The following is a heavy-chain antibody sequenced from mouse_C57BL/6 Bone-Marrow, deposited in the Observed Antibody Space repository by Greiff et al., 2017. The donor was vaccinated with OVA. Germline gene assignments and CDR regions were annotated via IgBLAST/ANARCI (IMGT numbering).Heavy chain of an antibody. D-gene: IGHD1-1*01. CDR2: IYPGSGST. J-gene: IGHJ1*03. V-gene: IGHV1-55*01. CDR3: ARVDYYGSSYWYFDV. CDR1: GYTFTSYW. Sequence: VQLQQPGAELVKPGASVKMSCKASGYTFTSYWITWVKQRPGQGLEWIGDIYPGSGSTNYNEKFKSKATLTVDTSSSTAYMQLSILTSEDSAVYYCARVDYYGSSYWYFDVWGTGTTVTVSS.